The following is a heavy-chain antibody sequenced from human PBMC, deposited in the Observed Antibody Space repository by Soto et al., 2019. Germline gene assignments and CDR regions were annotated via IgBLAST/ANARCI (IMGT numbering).Heavy chain of an antibody. J-gene: IGHJ4*02. V-gene: IGHV4-39*01. D-gene: IGHD1-26*01. Sequence: SETLSLTCTVSGGSISSSSYYWGWIRQPPGKGLEWIGSVYYSGSTYYNPSLKSRVTIPVDTSKNQFSLRLSSVTAADTAVYYCARTQSGSSRDYWGQGTLVTVSS. CDR1: GGSISSSSYY. CDR2: VYYSGST. CDR3: ARTQSGSSRDY.